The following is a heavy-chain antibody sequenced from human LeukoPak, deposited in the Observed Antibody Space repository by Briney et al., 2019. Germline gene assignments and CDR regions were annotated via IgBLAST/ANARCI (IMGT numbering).Heavy chain of an antibody. CDR2: IIAIFGTA. CDR1: GGTFSIYA. Sequence: ASVRVSFKASGGTFSIYAISWGRQAPGEGVEWMGGIIAIFGTANYAQKFQGRVTITADESTSTAYMELSSLRSEDTAVYYCARDRDTMGTTGNWFDPWGQGTLVTVSS. CDR3: ARDRDTMGTTGNWFDP. J-gene: IGHJ5*02. V-gene: IGHV1-69*01. D-gene: IGHD3-10*01.